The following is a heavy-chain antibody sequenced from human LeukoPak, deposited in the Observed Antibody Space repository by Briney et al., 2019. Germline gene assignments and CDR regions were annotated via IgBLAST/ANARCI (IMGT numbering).Heavy chain of an antibody. CDR2: ISYDGSNK. CDR3: ASFGGGLFDY. Sequence: GGSLRLSCAASGFTFSSYAMHWVRQAPGKGLEWVAVISYDGSNKYYADSVKGRFTISRDNSKNTLYLQMNSLRAEDTAVYYCASFGGGLFDYWGQGTLVTVSS. D-gene: IGHD3-16*01. J-gene: IGHJ4*02. V-gene: IGHV3-30*04. CDR1: GFTFSSYA.